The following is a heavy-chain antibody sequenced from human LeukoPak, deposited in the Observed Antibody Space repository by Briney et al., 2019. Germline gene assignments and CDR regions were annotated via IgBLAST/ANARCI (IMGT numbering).Heavy chain of an antibody. CDR2: ISGSGGST. Sequence: PGGSLRLSCAASGFTFSSYAMSWVRQAPGKGLEWVSAISGSGGSTYYADSVKGRFTISRDKSKNTLYLQLNRLRADVTAESYVGREGRSATVLRRGYFDYWAEDPLVRVST. D-gene: IGHD4-17*01. V-gene: IGHV3-23*01. J-gene: IGHJ4*02. CDR3: GREGRSATVLRRGYFDY. CDR1: GFTFSSYA.